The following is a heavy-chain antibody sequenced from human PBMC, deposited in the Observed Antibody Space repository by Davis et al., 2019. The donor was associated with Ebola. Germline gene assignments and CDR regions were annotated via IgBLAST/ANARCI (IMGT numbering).Heavy chain of an antibody. J-gene: IGHJ4*02. Sequence: GESLKISCVASGFSFSSYWMSWVRQAPGKGLEWVANIKQDGSEKYYVDSVKGRFTISRDNAKNSLYLQMNSLRAEDTAVYYCARVRDGVNYWGQGTLVTVSS. D-gene: IGHD2-21*01. CDR2: IKQDGSEK. CDR1: GFSFSSYW. V-gene: IGHV3-7*03. CDR3: ARVRDGVNY.